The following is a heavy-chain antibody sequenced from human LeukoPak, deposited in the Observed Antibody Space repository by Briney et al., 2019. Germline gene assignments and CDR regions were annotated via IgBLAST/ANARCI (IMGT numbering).Heavy chain of an antibody. CDR3: ARAPRDFWSGYSNWFDP. CDR1: GGSFSGYY. J-gene: IGHJ5*02. Sequence: SETLSLTCAVYGGSFSGYYWSWIRQPPGKGLEWIGYIYYSGSTNYNPSLKSRVTISVDTSKNQFSLKLSSVTAADTAVYYCARAPRDFWSGYSNWFDPWGQGTLVTVSS. CDR2: IYYSGST. D-gene: IGHD3-3*01. V-gene: IGHV4-59*01.